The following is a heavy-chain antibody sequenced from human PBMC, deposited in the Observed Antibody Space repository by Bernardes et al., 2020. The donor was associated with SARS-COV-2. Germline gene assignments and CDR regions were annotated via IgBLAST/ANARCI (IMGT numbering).Heavy chain of an antibody. CDR2: IYSSGSS. Sequence: SETLSLTCTVSGGSISSNNYYWGWIRQPNGKGLEWIGSIYSSGSSYYNPSLQSRVRASVDTSKNQFSLRLSFVTAADTAVYCCAKFKVLRHLYWSLSWLEYYSDSCGQGTLVTVAS. V-gene: IGHV4-39*01. J-gene: IGHJ4*02. CDR1: GGSISSNNYY. CDR3: AKFKVLRHLYWSLSWLEYYSDS. D-gene: IGHD2-8*02.